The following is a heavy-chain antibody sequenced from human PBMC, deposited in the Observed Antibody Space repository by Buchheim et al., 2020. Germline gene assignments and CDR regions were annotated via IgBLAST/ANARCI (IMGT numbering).Heavy chain of an antibody. CDR3: ARDSDVPSCGGGGSCYPDY. CDR1: GYTFTSXY. D-gene: IGHD2-15*01. CDR2: INPSGGST. Sequence: QVQLVQSGAEVKKPGASVKVSCKASGYTFTSXYMHWVRQAPGQGLEWMGIINPSGGSTSYAQKFQGRVXMTRDTSTRTVYMELSSLRSEDTAVYYCARDSDVPSCGGGGSCYPDYWGQGTL. J-gene: IGHJ4*02. V-gene: IGHV1-46*01.